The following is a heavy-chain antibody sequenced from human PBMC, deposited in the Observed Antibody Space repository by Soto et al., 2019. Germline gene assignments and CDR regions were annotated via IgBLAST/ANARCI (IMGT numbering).Heavy chain of an antibody. CDR3: AKSAHPATVTLSYFDY. J-gene: IGHJ4*02. D-gene: IGHD4-17*01. CDR1: GFNFNNYA. CDR2: ISEDGSKK. Sequence: QVQLVESGGGVVQPGRSLRLSCAASGFNFNNYAMHWVRQAPGKGLEWVTLISEDGSKKFFADSVKGRFTVSRDNSQKTVFLQMNSLKSEDTAVYYCAKSAHPATVTLSYFDYWGQGTLVTVSS. V-gene: IGHV3-30*18.